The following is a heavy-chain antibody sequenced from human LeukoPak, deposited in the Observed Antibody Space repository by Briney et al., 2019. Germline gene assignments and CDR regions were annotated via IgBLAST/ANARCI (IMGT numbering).Heavy chain of an antibody. CDR2: IESKTDGGTT. J-gene: IGHJ4*02. V-gene: IGHV3-15*04. CDR3: TTGLGTITLGY. D-gene: IGHD1-26*01. Sequence: GGSLRLSCAASGFTFSNAWMNWVRQAPGKGLEWVGRIESKTDGGTTNYAAPVKGRFTISRDNSKNTLYLQMNSLKTEDTAVYYCTTGLGTITLGYWGQGTLVTVSS. CDR1: GFTFSNAW.